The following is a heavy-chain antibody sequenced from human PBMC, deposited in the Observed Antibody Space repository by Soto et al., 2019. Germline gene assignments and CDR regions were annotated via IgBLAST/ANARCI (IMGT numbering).Heavy chain of an antibody. D-gene: IGHD6-19*01. V-gene: IGHV4-31*03. CDR1: GGSISSGGYY. CDR3: ARDRIAVAGTWFDP. CDR2: IYYSGST. J-gene: IGHJ5*02. Sequence: QVQLQESGPGLVKPSQTLSLTCTVSGGSISSGGYYWSWIRQHPGKGLEWIGYIYYSGSTYYNPCLKSRVTISVDTSKNQFSLKLSSVTAADTAVYYCARDRIAVAGTWFDPWGQGTLVTVSS.